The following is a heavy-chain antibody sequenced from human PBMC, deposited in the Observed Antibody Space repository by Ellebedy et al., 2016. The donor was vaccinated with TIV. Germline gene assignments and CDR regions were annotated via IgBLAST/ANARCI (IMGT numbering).Heavy chain of an antibody. CDR3: TYGVNSDAFDI. CDR2: IYSSGST. CDR1: GGSVSRRSYY. J-gene: IGHJ3*02. Sequence: ESLKISCTVSGGSVSRRSYYWSWIRQSPGKGLEWIGYIYSSGSTKYNPSLRSRLTISADTSKKHFSLKLNSATAADTAVYYCTYGVNSDAFDIWGQGTMVTVSS. V-gene: IGHV4-61*03. D-gene: IGHD4-23*01.